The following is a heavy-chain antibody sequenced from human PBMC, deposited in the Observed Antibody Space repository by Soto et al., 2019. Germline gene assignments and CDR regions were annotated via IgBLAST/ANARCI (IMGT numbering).Heavy chain of an antibody. V-gene: IGHV3-48*01. CDR2: ISSSSSTI. D-gene: IGHD2-2*01. CDR3: ARLYCSSTSCYFSYDIDV. CDR1: GFTFSSYS. J-gene: IGHJ6*03. Sequence: EVQMVESGGGLVQPGGSLRLSCAASGFTFSSYSMNWVRQAPGKGLEWVSYISSSSSTIYYADSVKGRFTISRDNANNSMYLQMNSLIAEDTAVYYCARLYCSSTSCYFSYDIDVWGKGTTVTVSS.